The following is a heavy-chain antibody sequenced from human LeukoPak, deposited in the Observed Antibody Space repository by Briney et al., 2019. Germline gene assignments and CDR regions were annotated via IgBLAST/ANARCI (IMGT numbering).Heavy chain of an antibody. CDR3: ARGYSSSWYNFDY. CDR2: IYHSGST. D-gene: IGHD6-13*01. Sequence: SETLSLTCAVSGYSISSGHYWGWIRQPPGKGLEWIGSIYHSGSTYYNPSLKSRVTISVDTSKNQFSLKLSSVTAADTAVYYCARGYSSSWYNFDYWGQGTLVTVSS. J-gene: IGHJ4*02. V-gene: IGHV4-38-2*01. CDR1: GYSISSGHY.